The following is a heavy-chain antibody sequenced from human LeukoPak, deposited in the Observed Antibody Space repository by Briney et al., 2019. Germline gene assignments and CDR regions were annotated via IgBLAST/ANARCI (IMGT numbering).Heavy chain of an antibody. CDR1: GFTVSSNY. J-gene: IGHJ4*02. CDR2: IYSGGNT. Sequence: GGSLSLSCAASGFTVSSNYMSWVRQAPGKGLEWVSVIYSGGNTYYADSVKGRFTISRDNSKNTLYLQMNSLRAEDTAVYYCAREYRSSGFIWGQGTLVTVSS. D-gene: IGHD6-19*01. CDR3: AREYRSSGFI. V-gene: IGHV3-53*01.